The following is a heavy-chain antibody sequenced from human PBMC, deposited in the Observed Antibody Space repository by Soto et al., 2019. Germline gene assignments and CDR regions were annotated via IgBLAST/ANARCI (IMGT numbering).Heavy chain of an antibody. CDR3: AKCRIRSSRWYVDWFDP. CDR2: ISGSGGST. Sequence: PGGSLRLSCAASGFTFSSYAMSWVRQAPGKGLEWVSAISGSGGSTYYADSVKGRFTISRDNSKNTLYLQMNSLRAEDTAVYYCAKCRIRSSRWYVDWFDPWGQGTLVTFSS. V-gene: IGHV3-23*01. J-gene: IGHJ5*02. D-gene: IGHD6-13*01. CDR1: GFTFSSYA.